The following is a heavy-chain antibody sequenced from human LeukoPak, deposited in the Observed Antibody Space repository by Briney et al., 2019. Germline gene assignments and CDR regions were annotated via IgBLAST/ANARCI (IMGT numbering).Heavy chain of an antibody. Sequence: GGSLRLSCAASGFTFSTYGMHWVRQAPGKGLEWVAFIRFDGSYKYYADSVKGRFTISRDNSKNTLYLQMNSLRAEDTAVYYCAKDIGGVIVNDAFDIWGQGTMVTVSS. CDR2: IRFDGSYK. V-gene: IGHV3-30*02. CDR1: GFTFSTYG. CDR3: AKDIGGVIVNDAFDI. J-gene: IGHJ3*02. D-gene: IGHD3-16*02.